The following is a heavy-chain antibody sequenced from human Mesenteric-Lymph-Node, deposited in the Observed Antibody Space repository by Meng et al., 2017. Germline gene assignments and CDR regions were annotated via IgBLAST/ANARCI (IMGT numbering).Heavy chain of an antibody. J-gene: IGHJ4*02. Sequence: VSVVASGGEVKKPGASVKVYCKASGGNISSYAISWVRQAPGQGLEWMGGTIAMFGTTNNAQKFQGRVTFTADESTTTAYMELSSLRSEDTAVYYCARGWRDYDVLTGYYWYYFDYWGQGTLVTVSS. D-gene: IGHD3/OR15-3a*01. CDR2: TIAMFGTT. CDR1: GGNISSYA. V-gene: IGHV1-69*01. CDR3: ARGWRDYDVLTGYYWYYFDY.